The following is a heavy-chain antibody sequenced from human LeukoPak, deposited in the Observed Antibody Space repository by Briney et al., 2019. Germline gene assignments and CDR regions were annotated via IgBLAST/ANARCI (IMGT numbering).Heavy chain of an antibody. CDR1: GFTFSSYD. D-gene: IGHD3-10*01. CDR3: ASARFREFGNPLDY. J-gene: IGHJ4*02. CDR2: IGTAGDT. V-gene: IGHV3-13*01. Sequence: QPGGPLRLSCAASGFTFSSYDMHWVRQATGKGLEWVSAIGTAGDTYYPGSVKGRFTISRDNSKNTLYLQMNSLRAEDTAVYYCASARFREFGNPLDYWGQGTLVTVSS.